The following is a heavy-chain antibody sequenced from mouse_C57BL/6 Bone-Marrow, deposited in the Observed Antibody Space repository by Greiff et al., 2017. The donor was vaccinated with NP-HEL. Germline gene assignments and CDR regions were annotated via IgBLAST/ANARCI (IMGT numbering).Heavy chain of an antibody. D-gene: IGHD1-1*01. CDR3: ARESTVVPYYYAMDY. J-gene: IGHJ4*01. CDR2: IYPRDGST. V-gene: IGHV1-78*01. Sequence: QVQLQQSDAELVKPGASVKISCKVSGYTFTDHTIHWMKQRPEQGLEWIGYIYPRDGSTKSNEKFKGKATLTADKSSSTAYMQLNSLTSEDSAVYFCARESTVVPYYYAMDYWGQGTSVTVSS. CDR1: GYTFTDHT.